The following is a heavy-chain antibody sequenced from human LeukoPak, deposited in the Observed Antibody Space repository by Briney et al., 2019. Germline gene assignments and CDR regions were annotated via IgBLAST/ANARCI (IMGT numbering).Heavy chain of an antibody. V-gene: IGHV3-33*01. CDR2: IYYDGRDK. Sequence: GTSLRLSCAASGLTFKNYGMHWARQAPGKGLEWVSIIYYDGRDKYYADSVKGRFTVSRDNSKNTLYLQMNSLRDEDTAVYYCATDRSLSYLDYWGQGTLVTVSS. CDR3: ATDRSLSYLDY. CDR1: GLTFKNYG. J-gene: IGHJ4*02.